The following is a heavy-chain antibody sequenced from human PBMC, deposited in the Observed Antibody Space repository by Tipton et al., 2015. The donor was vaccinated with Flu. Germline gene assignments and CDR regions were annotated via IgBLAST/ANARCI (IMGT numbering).Heavy chain of an antibody. CDR3: ARGGYRHGVHYGLDV. V-gene: IGHV4-38-2*01. D-gene: IGHD5-18*01. CDR1: GYSISSGYY. Sequence: TLSLTCAVSGYSISSGYYWGWIRQSPGKGLEWIGSINHSGNTFSNPSFRSRGTISVDTSKNHFSLKLTSVTAADTAVYYCARGGYRHGVHYGLDVWGQGTTVTVSS. CDR2: INHSGNT. J-gene: IGHJ6*02.